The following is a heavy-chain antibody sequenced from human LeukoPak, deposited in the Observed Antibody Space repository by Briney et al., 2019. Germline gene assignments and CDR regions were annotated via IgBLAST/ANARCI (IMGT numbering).Heavy chain of an antibody. CDR2: ISGSGGST. Sequence: PGGSLRLSCAASGFTFSSYAMSWVRQAPGKGLEWVSAISGSGGSTYYADSVKGRFTISRDNSKNTLYLQMNSLRAEDTAAYYCAKDGSLIPRIVGATPYFDYWGQGTLVTVSS. CDR3: AKDGSLIPRIVGATPYFDY. J-gene: IGHJ4*02. D-gene: IGHD1-26*01. CDR1: GFTFSSYA. V-gene: IGHV3-23*01.